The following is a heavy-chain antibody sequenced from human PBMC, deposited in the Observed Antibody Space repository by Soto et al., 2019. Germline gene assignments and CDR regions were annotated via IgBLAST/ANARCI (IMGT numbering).Heavy chain of an antibody. CDR2: IYHSGST. D-gene: IGHD5-12*01. Sequence: SETLSLTCAVSGGSISSTYWWSWVRQPPGKGLEWIGEIYHSGSTNFNPSLKSRVTISVDKSKNQFSLKLSSVAAADTAVYYCATRVDDSGWFDSWGHGTLVTVSS. V-gene: IGHV4-4*02. J-gene: IGHJ5*01. CDR3: ATRVDDSGWFDS. CDR1: GGSISSTYW.